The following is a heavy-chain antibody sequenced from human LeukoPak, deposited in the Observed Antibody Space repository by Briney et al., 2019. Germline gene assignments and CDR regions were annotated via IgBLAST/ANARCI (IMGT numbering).Heavy chain of an antibody. J-gene: IGHJ4*02. CDR1: GFTFSDHY. CDR3: ARVSSSWYFFDY. D-gene: IGHD6-13*01. V-gene: IGHV3-72*01. Sequence: PGGSLRLSCAASGFTFSDHYMDWDRQAPGKGLEWVGRTRNKAKSYTTEYAASVKGRFTVSRDDSKNSLYLQMNSLKTEDTAVYYCARVSSSWYFFDYWGQGTLVTVSS. CDR2: TRNKAKSYTT.